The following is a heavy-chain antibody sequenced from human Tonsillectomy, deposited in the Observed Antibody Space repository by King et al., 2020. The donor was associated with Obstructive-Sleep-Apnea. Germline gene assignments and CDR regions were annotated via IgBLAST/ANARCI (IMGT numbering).Heavy chain of an antibody. D-gene: IGHD6-13*01. CDR2: SNAGKGNT. V-gene: IGHV1-3*01. J-gene: IGHJ2*01. CDR3: ARDEAPQQLVRGRYWYFDL. Sequence: QLVQSGAEVKKPGASVKVSCKASGYTFTSYAMHWVRQAPGQRLEWMGWSNAGKGNTKYSQKFQGRVTFTLDTSAGTASMELSSLRSEDTAVYYCARDEAPQQLVRGRYWYFDLWGRGTLVTVSS. CDR1: GYTFTSYA.